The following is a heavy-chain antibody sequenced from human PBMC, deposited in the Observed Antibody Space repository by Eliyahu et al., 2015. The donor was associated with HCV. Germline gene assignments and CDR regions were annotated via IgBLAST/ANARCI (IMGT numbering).Heavy chain of an antibody. CDR3: ARARWDIVVVTSNSDYGLDV. CDR1: GGSFSGYY. V-gene: IGHV4-34*01. J-gene: IGHJ6*02. D-gene: IGHD2-2*01. Sequence: QVQLQQWGAGLLKPSETLSLTCAVYGGSFSGYYWSWIRXPPGKGLEWIGEINHSGSTNYNPSLKSRVTISVDTPKNQFSLRLSSVTAADTAVYYCARARWDIVVVTSNSDYGLDVWGQGTTVTVSS. CDR2: INHSGST.